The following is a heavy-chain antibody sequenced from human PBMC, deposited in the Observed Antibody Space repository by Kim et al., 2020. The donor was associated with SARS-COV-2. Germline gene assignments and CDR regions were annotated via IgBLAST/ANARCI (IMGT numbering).Heavy chain of an antibody. J-gene: IGHJ4*02. V-gene: IGHV3-11*01. CDR3: VREPAN. CDR2: GSSM. Sequence: GSSMRYADSVTGRFSISRDNAKKSLSLQMTSLTPEDTAVYYCVREPANWGQGTLVTVSS.